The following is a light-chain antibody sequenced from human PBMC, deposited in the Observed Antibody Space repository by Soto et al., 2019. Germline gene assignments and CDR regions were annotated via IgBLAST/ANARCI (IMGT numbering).Light chain of an antibody. J-gene: IGKJ2*01. V-gene: IGKV1-39*01. Sequence: DIQMTQSPSSLSASVGDRVNITCRASQSISVYLNWYQQKPGKPPMLLIYVASSLQSGVPSRFSGSGSGTDFTLTISNLQPEDFATYFCQQTYSTPRTFGQGTKLEIK. CDR1: QSISVY. CDR3: QQTYSTPRT. CDR2: VAS.